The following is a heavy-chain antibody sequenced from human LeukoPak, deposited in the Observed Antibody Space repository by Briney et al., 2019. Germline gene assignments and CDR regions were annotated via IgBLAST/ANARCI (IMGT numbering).Heavy chain of an antibody. D-gene: IGHD3-10*01. CDR2: TDTSGNYI. V-gene: IGHV3-21*01. CDR1: GFTFSSYW. CDR3: ARGRSITLLRGVAMSDGFDI. J-gene: IGHJ3*02. Sequence: PGGSLRLSCAASGFTFSSYWMSWVRQAPGKGLEWVSFTDTSGNYIYYGDSVKGRFTISRDNAKNLVFLQMNGLRAEDTAVYYCARGRSITLLRGVAMSDGFDIWGQGAMVAVSS.